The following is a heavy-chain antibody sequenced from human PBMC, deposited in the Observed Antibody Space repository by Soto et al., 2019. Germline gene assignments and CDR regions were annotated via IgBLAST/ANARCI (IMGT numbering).Heavy chain of an antibody. CDR3: PRQMTTHHEGYGFDP. D-gene: IGHD4-4*01. CDR2: IYYSGST. J-gene: IGHJ5*02. V-gene: IGHV4-59*01. Sequence: LQTLRVRYTVVGGNSRGYCWSRIRQPPGKGLEWIGYIYYSGSTNYSPSLKSRVTISVDTSKNQFSLKLSSVTAADTAVYYFPRQMTTHHEGYGFDPWGQGTLVTVTS. CDR1: GGNSRGYC.